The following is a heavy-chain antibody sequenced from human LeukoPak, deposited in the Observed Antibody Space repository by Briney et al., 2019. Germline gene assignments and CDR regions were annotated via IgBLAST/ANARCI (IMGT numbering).Heavy chain of an antibody. CDR3: ARADFWSGYADY. J-gene: IGHJ4*02. CDR1: GYTFTSNY. Sequence: ASVKVSCKAFGYTFTSNYMHWVRQAPGQGPEWMGVISPSGGSTTYAQKFQGRVTLTRDMSTSTDYLELSSLRSEDTAVYYCARADFWSGYADYWGQGTLVTVSS. V-gene: IGHV1-46*01. D-gene: IGHD3-3*01. CDR2: ISPSGGST.